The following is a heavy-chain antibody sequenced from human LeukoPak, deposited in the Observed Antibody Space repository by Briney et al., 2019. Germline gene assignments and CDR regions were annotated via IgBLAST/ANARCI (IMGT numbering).Heavy chain of an antibody. D-gene: IGHD3-9*01. CDR3: VRDFDWGPDY. V-gene: IGHV1-2*02. Sequence: ASVRGSCKASGYTFTGHYLHWVRQAPGHGLEWMGWIYGHDGGTNFAQKFQDRVTMTRDTSITTAYMELTCLTPDDTAVYYCVRDFDWGPDYWGHGTLVTVSS. CDR1: GYTFTGHY. CDR2: IYGHDGGT. J-gene: IGHJ4*01.